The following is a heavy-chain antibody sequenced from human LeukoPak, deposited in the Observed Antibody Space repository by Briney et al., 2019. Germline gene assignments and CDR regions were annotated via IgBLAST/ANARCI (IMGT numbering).Heavy chain of an antibody. CDR3: ARDLTLYYFDY. V-gene: IGHV3-7*01. Sequence: GGSLRLSCAASGFTFSSYWMSWVRQAPGKGLEWVAKIKQDGSEKYYVDSVKGRFTLSRDNAKNSLYLQMNSLRAEDTAVYYCARDLTLYYFDYWGQGTLVTVSS. CDR2: IKQDGSEK. CDR1: GFTFSSYW. J-gene: IGHJ4*02.